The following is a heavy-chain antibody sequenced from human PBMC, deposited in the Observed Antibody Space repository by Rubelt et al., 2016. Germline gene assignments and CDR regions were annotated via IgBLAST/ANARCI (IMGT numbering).Heavy chain of an antibody. CDR1: GYTFTSYG. CDR3: ARTPSGWYYLDY. J-gene: IGHJ4*02. D-gene: IGHD6-19*01. CDR2: ISAYNGNT. V-gene: IGHV1-18*01. Sequence: QVQLVQSGAEVKKPGASVKVSCKASGYTFTSYGISWVRQAPGQGLEWMGWISAYNGNTNYAQKAQGRGTRTTDTATRTAYRELSRLRSDDTAVYYCARTPSGWYYLDYWGQGSQVAVSS.